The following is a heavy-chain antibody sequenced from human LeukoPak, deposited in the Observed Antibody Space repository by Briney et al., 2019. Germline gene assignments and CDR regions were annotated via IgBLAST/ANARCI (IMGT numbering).Heavy chain of an antibody. Sequence: SETLSLTCAVYGGSFSGYYWSWIRQPPGKGLEWIGEINHSGSTNYNPSPKSRVTISVDTSKNQFSLKLSSVTAADTAVYYCARERNYCSSTSCYSFFDYWGQGTLVTVSS. CDR2: INHSGST. V-gene: IGHV4-34*01. CDR1: GGSFSGYY. CDR3: ARERNYCSSTSCYSFFDY. J-gene: IGHJ4*02. D-gene: IGHD2-2*02.